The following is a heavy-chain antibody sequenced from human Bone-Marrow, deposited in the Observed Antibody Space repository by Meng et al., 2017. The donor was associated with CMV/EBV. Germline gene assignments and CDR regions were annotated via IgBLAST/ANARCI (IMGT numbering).Heavy chain of an antibody. Sequence: GGSLRLSCADSGYSFNSYSMSWVRQVPGKGLEWVSSINSGGENTHYADSVKGRFTISRDNSKNTLYLQLNNLRADDTAIYYCAAQKILGDLCGYWGQGTRVTVSS. D-gene: IGHD2-21*01. CDR2: INSGGENT. CDR3: AAQKILGDLCGY. V-gene: IGHV3-23*01. CDR1: GYSFNSYS. J-gene: IGHJ4*02.